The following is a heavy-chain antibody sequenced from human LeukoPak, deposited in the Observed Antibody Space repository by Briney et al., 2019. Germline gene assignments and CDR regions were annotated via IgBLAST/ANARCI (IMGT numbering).Heavy chain of an antibody. CDR2: IFSSEST. CDR1: GGSINITNYY. Sequence: SGTLSLTCSVSGGSINITNYYWGWIRQPPGKGLEWIGSIFSSESTNYNPSLKGRVTMSLDTSKNQFSLRLSSVTAADTAVYYCARAPLTVKDAFDIWGQGTMVTVSS. CDR3: ARAPLTVKDAFDI. V-gene: IGHV4-39*07. D-gene: IGHD4-11*01. J-gene: IGHJ3*02.